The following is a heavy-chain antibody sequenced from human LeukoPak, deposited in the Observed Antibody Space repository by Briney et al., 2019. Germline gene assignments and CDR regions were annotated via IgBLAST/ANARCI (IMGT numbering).Heavy chain of an antibody. Sequence: GGSLRLSCAASGFTFSSYWMHWVRQAPGKGLVWVSRINSDGSSTSYADSVKGRFTISRDNAKNSLYLQMNSLRAEDTAVYYCARDYYGSGISGWFDPWGQGTLVTVSS. V-gene: IGHV3-74*01. D-gene: IGHD3-10*01. J-gene: IGHJ5*02. CDR2: INSDGSST. CDR3: ARDYYGSGISGWFDP. CDR1: GFTFSSYW.